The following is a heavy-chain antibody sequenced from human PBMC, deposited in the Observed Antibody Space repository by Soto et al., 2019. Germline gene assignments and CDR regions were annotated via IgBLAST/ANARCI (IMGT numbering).Heavy chain of an antibody. CDR3: TGSRGSSYYYYGMDV. Sequence: SATLSLTCTVSGGSISSYYWSWIRQPPGKGLEWIGYIYYSGSTNYNPSLKSRVTISVDTSKNQFSLKLSSVTAADTAVYYCTGSRGSSYYYYGMDVWGQGTTVTVS. D-gene: IGHD3-10*01. CDR2: IYYSGST. CDR1: GGSISSYY. J-gene: IGHJ6*02. V-gene: IGHV4-59*01.